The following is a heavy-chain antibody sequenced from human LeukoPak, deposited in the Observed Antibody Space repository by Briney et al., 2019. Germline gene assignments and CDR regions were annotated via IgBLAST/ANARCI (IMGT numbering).Heavy chain of an antibody. J-gene: IGHJ6*02. CDR1: GYTFTSYG. CDR3: AREAAAPYYYYGMDV. Sequence: HWASVKVSCKASGYTFTSYGISWVRQAPGQGLEWMGWISAYNGNTNYAQKLQGRVTMTTGTSTSTAYMELRSLRSDDTAVYYCAREAAAPYYYYGMDVWGQGTTVTVSS. CDR2: ISAYNGNT. D-gene: IGHD6-13*01. V-gene: IGHV1-18*01.